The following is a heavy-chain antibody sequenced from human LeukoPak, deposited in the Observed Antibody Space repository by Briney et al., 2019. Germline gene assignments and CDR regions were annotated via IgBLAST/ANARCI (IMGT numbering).Heavy chain of an antibody. Sequence: AASVKVSCKASGYRFTGYYIHWVRQAPGQGLQWMGWINPSSGDANYAQTFQGRVTMTSDTSISTAYMELSSLSSADTAVYYCARGRVSPWGQGTLVTVSS. V-gene: IGHV1-2*02. CDR2: INPSSGDA. D-gene: IGHD5/OR15-5a*01. CDR1: GYRFTGYY. J-gene: IGHJ5*02. CDR3: ARGRVSP.